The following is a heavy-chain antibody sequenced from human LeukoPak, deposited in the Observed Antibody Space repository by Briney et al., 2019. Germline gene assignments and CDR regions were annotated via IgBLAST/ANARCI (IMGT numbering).Heavy chain of an antibody. Sequence: SETLSLTCIVSGGSISSCYWSWIRQPPGKGLDWIGYIYYSGSTNYNPSLKSRVTISVDTSKNQFSLKLSSVTAADTAVYYCARDSTKWELLRWGAFDIWGQGTMVTVSS. V-gene: IGHV4-59*01. CDR2: IYYSGST. D-gene: IGHD1-26*01. J-gene: IGHJ3*02. CDR3: ARDSTKWELLRWGAFDI. CDR1: GGSISSCY.